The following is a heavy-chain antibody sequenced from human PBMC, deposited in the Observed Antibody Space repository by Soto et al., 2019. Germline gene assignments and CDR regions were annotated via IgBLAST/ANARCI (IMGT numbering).Heavy chain of an antibody. J-gene: IGHJ4*02. CDR1: GVTVSSYS. CDR2: ISSSSSTI. CDR3: ARVNYDFWSGYPDHFDY. D-gene: IGHD3-3*01. V-gene: IGHV3-48*01. Sequence: PGVSRRLSCAASGVTVSSYSMNWVRHAQGKGLEWVSYISSSSSTIYYADSVKGRFTISRDNAKNSLYLQMNSLRAEDTAVYYCARVNYDFWSGYPDHFDYWGQGT.